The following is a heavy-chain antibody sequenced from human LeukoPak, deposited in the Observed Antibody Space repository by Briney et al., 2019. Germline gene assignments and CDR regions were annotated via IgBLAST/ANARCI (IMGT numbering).Heavy chain of an antibody. D-gene: IGHD1-26*01. Sequence: GGSLRLSCAASGFTFSSYSMNWVRQAPGNGLEWVSSISSSSSYIYYADSVKGRFTISRDNAKNSLYLQMNSLRAEDTAVYYCARAPGRWGWELLTFDYWGQGTLVTVSS. J-gene: IGHJ4*02. CDR2: ISSSSSYI. CDR1: GFTFSSYS. CDR3: ARAPGRWGWELLTFDY. V-gene: IGHV3-21*01.